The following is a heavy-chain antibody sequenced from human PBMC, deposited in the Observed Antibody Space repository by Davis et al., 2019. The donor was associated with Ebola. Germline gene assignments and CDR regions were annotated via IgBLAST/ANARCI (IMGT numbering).Heavy chain of an antibody. CDR1: GYTFTSYG. Sequence: AASVKVSCKASGYTFTSYGMSWVRQAPGKGLEWVSASGRTDKTYYADSVKGRFTISRDKSKNTVYLQMNSLRAEDTAVYYCAKEIGGSGWYSIDYWGQGTLVTVSS. V-gene: IGHV3-23*01. J-gene: IGHJ4*02. CDR2: SGRTDKT. CDR3: AKEIGGSGWYSIDY. D-gene: IGHD6-19*01.